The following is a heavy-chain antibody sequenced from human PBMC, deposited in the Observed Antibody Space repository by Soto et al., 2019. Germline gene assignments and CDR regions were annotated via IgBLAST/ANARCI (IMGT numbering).Heavy chain of an antibody. D-gene: IGHD3-16*01. V-gene: IGHV3-74*01. J-gene: IGHJ6*02. CDR3: ARSRGSGGVEYNMDV. CDR1: GFTFSSYW. CDR2: IMSDGSGT. Sequence: EVQLVESGGGLVQPGGSLRLSCAASGFTFSSYWMHWVRQGPGEGLVWVSRIMSDGSGTPYADSGKGRFTISRDNAKNPLDLQMNSLRAEDTAVYHCARSRGSGGVEYNMDVWGQGTTVTVSS.